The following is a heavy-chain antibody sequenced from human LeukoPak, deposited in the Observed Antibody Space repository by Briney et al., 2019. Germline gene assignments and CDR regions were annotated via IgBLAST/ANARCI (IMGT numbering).Heavy chain of an antibody. CDR1: GFTFSSYW. CDR2: IKQDGSEK. D-gene: IGHD3-9*01. V-gene: IGHV3-7*03. Sequence: GGSLRLSCAASGFTFSSYWMSWVRQAPGKGLEWVANIKQDGSEKYYVDSVKGRFTISRDNAKNSLYLQMNSLRAEDTAVYYCARASDILTGYYRYHYHTSAIGFDYWGQGTLVTVSS. J-gene: IGHJ4*02. CDR3: ARASDILTGYYRYHYHTSAIGFDY.